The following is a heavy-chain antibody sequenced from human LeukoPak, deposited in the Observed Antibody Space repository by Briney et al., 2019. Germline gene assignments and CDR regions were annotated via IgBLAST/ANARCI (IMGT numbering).Heavy chain of an antibody. V-gene: IGHV2-5*02. D-gene: IGHD6-13*01. J-gene: IGHJ4*02. Sequence: SGPTLVKPTQTLTLTCTFSGFSLRTSGVGVGWIRLPPGKALEWLALIYWDDDKRYSPSLKSRLTITKDTSKNQVVLSMTDMDPVDTATYYCAHRWVGSSWYWVYFDYWGPGTLVTVSS. CDR3: AHRWVGSSWYWVYFDY. CDR1: GFSLRTSGVG. CDR2: IYWDDDK.